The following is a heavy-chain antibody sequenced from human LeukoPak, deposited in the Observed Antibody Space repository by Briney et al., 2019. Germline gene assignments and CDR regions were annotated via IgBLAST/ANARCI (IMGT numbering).Heavy chain of an antibody. D-gene: IGHD6-19*01. CDR2: IIPIFGTA. V-gene: IGHV1-69*13. CDR3: TALGGSSGWYSGAFDI. J-gene: IGHJ3*02. CDR1: GGTFSSYA. Sequence: ASVKVSCKASGGTFSSYAISWVRQAPGQGLEWMGGIIPIFGTANYAQKFQGRVTITADESTSTAYMELSSLRSEDTAVYYCTALGGSSGWYSGAFDIWGQGTMVTVSS.